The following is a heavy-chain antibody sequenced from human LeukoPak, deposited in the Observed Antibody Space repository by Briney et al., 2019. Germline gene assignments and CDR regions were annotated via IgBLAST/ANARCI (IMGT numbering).Heavy chain of an antibody. CDR2: IIPILGIA. D-gene: IGHD3-22*01. CDR1: GGTFSSYA. Sequence: ASVKVSCKASGGTFSSYAISWVRQAPGQGLEWMGRIIPILGIANYAQKFQGRVTITADKSTSTAYMELSSLRSEDTAVYYCANIRTPTYYYDSSGWNDYWGQGTLVTVSS. V-gene: IGHV1-69*04. CDR3: ANIRTPTYYYDSSGWNDY. J-gene: IGHJ4*02.